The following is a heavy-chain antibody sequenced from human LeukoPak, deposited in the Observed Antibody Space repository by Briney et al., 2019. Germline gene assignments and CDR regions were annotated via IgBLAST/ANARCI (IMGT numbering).Heavy chain of an antibody. CDR1: GGSFSSYY. V-gene: IGHV4-34*01. D-gene: IGHD3-9*01. CDR3: SRGSDESKTGDT. J-gene: IGHJ5*02. CDR2: IHPYGFT. Sequence: SSETLSLTCALYGGSFSSYYWSWIRQPPGKGLEWIGEIHPYGFTNFNPSLKSRVSISVDTSKNQFSLKLTSVTAADTAVYYCSRGSDESKTGDTWGQGSLVTVSS.